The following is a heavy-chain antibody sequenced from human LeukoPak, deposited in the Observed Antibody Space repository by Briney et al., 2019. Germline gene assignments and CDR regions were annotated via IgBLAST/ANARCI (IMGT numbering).Heavy chain of an antibody. CDR2: INPSGGST. Sequence: GASVKVSCKASGYTFTTYYIRWVRQAPGQGLEWMGMINPSGGSTSYAQKFQVRVTMTSDTSTSTVYMELSSLRSDDTAVYYCARNVGSGLDYWGQGTLVTVSS. CDR1: GYTFTTYY. J-gene: IGHJ4*02. D-gene: IGHD1-1*01. V-gene: IGHV1-46*01. CDR3: ARNVGSGLDY.